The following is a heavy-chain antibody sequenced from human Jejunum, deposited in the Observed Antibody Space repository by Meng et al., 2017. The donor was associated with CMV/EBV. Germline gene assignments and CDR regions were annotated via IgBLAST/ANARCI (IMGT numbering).Heavy chain of an antibody. CDR2: ISAYNGNT. V-gene: IGHV1-18*01. D-gene: IGHD1-26*01. J-gene: IGHJ4*02. Sequence: QAQLVQSGGEVKEPGASPEVSCKASCYTFTNYGITWVRQAPGQGLEWMGWISAYNGNTNYAQTLQGRVTMTTDTSTSTAYMELRSLRSDDTAVYYCARVEVGITSGDYWGQGTLVTVSS. CDR3: ARVEVGITSGDY. CDR1: CYTFTNYG.